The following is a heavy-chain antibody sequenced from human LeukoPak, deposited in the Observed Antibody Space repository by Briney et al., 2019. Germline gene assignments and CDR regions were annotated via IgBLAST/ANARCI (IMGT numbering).Heavy chain of an antibody. CDR2: IYNSESP. CDR3: ARGGYYDFWSGYYDYYYYYMDV. Sequence: PSETLSLTCTVSGGSITNYYWTWIRQPPGKGLEWIGYIYNSESPNYNPSLKSRVTISVDTSKNQFSLKLSSVTAADTAVYYCARGGYYDFWSGYYDYYYYYMDVWGKGTTVTVSS. CDR1: GGSITNYY. J-gene: IGHJ6*03. D-gene: IGHD3-3*01. V-gene: IGHV4-59*08.